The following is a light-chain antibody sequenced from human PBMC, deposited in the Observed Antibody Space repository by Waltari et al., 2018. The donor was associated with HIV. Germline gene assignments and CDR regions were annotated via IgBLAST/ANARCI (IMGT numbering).Light chain of an antibody. CDR3: ASWDDSLNGVI. CDR1: SSNIGSRP. Sequence: QSVLTQPPSASGTPGQRVTISCSGSSSNIGSRPVNWYQQLAGSAPTLLIYRSDLLPSGVPDRVSGSKSATSASLAISGLQSEDEATYYCASWDDSLNGVIFGGGTELTVL. J-gene: IGLJ2*01. CDR2: RSD. V-gene: IGLV1-44*01.